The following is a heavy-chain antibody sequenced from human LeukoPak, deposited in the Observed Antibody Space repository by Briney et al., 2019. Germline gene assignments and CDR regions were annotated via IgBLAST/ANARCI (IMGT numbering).Heavy chain of an antibody. CDR2: IYYSGST. J-gene: IGHJ4*02. Sequence: SETLSLTCTVSGGSISSGDYYWSWIRQPPGKGLEWIGYIYYSGSTYYNPSLKSRVTISVDTSKNQFSLKLSSVTAADTAVYYCARVRTASLYGFWSGYYKDYWGQGTLVTVSS. V-gene: IGHV4-30-4*08. D-gene: IGHD3-3*01. CDR1: GGSISSGDYY. CDR3: ARVRTASLYGFWSGYYKDY.